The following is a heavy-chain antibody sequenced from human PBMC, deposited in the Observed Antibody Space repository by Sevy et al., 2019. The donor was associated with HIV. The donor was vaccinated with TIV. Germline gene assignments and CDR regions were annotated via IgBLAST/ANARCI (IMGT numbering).Heavy chain of an antibody. CDR1: GDTFRKYV. CDR3: ARDSVLLKGRYYDSSGYYLHY. CDR2: IIPVYGTT. J-gene: IGHJ4*02. V-gene: IGHV1-69*13. D-gene: IGHD3-22*01. Sequence: ASVKVSCKASGDTFRKYVISWVRQAPGQGLEWMGGIIPVYGTTNYAQKFQARVTFTADASTSTVYMELSRLRSEDTAVYYCARDSVLLKGRYYDSSGYYLHYWGQGTLVTVSS.